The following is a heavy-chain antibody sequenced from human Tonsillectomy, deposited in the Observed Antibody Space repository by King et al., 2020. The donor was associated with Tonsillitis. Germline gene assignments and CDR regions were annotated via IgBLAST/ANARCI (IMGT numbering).Heavy chain of an antibody. CDR2: IYSGGST. J-gene: IGHJ4*02. Sequence: VQLVESGGGLVQPGGSLRLSCAASGFTVSSNYMSWVRQAPGKGREWVSVIYSGGSTYYADSVKGRFTISRDNSKNTLYLQMNSLRAEDTAVYYCAREGYSSSWYGGFDYWGQGTLVTVSS. CDR3: AREGYSSSWYGGFDY. D-gene: IGHD6-13*01. V-gene: IGHV3-66*01. CDR1: GFTVSSNY.